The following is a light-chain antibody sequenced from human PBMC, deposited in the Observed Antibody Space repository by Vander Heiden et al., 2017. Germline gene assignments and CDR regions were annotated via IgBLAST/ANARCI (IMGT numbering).Light chain of an antibody. J-gene: IGKJ5*01. V-gene: IGKV1-39*01. CDR2: VAS. Sequence: DIQMTQSPSSLSASVGDRVTITCRASQSISSYLNWYQQKPGKAPKLLIHVASSLQSGVPSRFSGSGSGTAFTLTISSLQPEDFATYYCQQSYSTPITFGQGTRLEIK. CDR3: QQSYSTPIT. CDR1: QSISSY.